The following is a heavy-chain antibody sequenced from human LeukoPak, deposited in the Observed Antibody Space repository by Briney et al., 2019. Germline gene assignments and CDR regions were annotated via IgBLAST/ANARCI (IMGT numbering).Heavy chain of an antibody. V-gene: IGHV1-18*01. J-gene: IGHJ4*02. D-gene: IGHD3-10*01. CDR2: ISAYNGNT. CDR3: ARDTEYYGSGSDFDY. CDR1: SYTFTSYG. Sequence: ASVKVSCKASSYTFTSYGISWVRQAPGQGLEWMGWISAYNGNTNYAQKLQGRVTMTTDTSTSTAYMELRSLRSDDTAVYYCARDTEYYGSGSDFDYWGQGTLVTVSS.